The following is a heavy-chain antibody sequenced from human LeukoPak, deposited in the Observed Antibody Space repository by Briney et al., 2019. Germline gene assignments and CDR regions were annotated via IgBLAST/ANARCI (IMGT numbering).Heavy chain of an antibody. J-gene: IGHJ4*02. D-gene: IGHD3-3*01. CDR3: TRDRTYDFWSGYGDY. Sequence: GGSLRLSCTASGFTFGDYAMSWFRQAPGKGLEWVGFIRSKAYGGTTEYAASVKGRFTISRDDSKSIAYLQMNSLKTEDTAVYYCTRDRTYDFWSGYGDYWGQGTLVTVSS. CDR2: IRSKAYGGTT. V-gene: IGHV3-49*03. CDR1: GFTFGDYA.